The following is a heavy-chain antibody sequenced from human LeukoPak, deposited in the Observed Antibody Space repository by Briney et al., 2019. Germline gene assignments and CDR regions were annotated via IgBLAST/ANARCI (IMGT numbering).Heavy chain of an antibody. J-gene: IGHJ4*02. CDR2: IYPGDSDT. D-gene: IGHD1-26*01. Sequence: GESLKISCKGSGYSFTGYWIGWVRQMPGKGLEWMGIIYPGDSDTIYSPSFQGQVTISADKSISTAYLQWSSLKASDTAIYYCANPGRGSYLNFDYWGQGTLVTVSS. CDR1: GYSFTGYW. V-gene: IGHV5-51*01. CDR3: ANPGRGSYLNFDY.